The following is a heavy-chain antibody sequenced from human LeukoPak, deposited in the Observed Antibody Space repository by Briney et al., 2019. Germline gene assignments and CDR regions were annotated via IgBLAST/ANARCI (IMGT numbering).Heavy chain of an antibody. Sequence: SETLSLTGTVSGGSISSYYWSWIRQPPGKGLEWIGYIYYSGSTNYNPSLKSRVTISVDTSKNQFSLKLSSVTAADTAVYYCATRSTGVAATFDSWGQGALVTVSS. V-gene: IGHV4-59*01. CDR2: IYYSGST. CDR1: GGSISSYY. D-gene: IGHD2-15*01. J-gene: IGHJ4*02. CDR3: ATRSTGVAATFDS.